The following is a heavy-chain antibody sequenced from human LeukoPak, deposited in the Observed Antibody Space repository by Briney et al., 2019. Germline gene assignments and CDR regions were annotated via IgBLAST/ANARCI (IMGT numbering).Heavy chain of an antibody. J-gene: IGHJ4*01. V-gene: IGHV3-53*01. Sequence: PGGSLRLSCAASGFIVSNNYMTWVRQAPGKGLEWVSNIYSGGSTYYADSVKGRFTVSRDDSKNTLYLQMNSLRAEDTAVYYCCSGTYYSDYWGQGTLVTVSS. CDR2: IYSGGST. CDR1: GFIVSNNY. D-gene: IGHD3-10*02. CDR3: CSGTYYSDY.